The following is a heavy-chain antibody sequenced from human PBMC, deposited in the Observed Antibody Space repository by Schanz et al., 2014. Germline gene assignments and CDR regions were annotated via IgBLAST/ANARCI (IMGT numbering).Heavy chain of an antibody. CDR2: IYSGGST. CDR3: VKGTDAC. D-gene: IGHD2-2*01. J-gene: IGHJ4*02. V-gene: IGHV3-NL1*01. Sequence: QVQLVESGGSVVQPGRSLRLSCAASGFSFNNYGLNWVRQAPGKGLEWVSVIYSGGSTYYADSVKGRFTISRANSKNTVYLQMNSLRTEDTAVYYCVKGTDACWGQGTLVTFSS. CDR1: GFSFNNYG.